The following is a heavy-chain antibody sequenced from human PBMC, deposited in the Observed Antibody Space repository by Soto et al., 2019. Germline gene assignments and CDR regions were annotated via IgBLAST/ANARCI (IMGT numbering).Heavy chain of an antibody. CDR1: GTSISSTFW. CDR2: VYHSGST. D-gene: IGHD3-22*01. Sequence: PSETLSLTCAVSGTSISSTFWWTWVRQPPGKGLEWIGEVYHSGSTKYNPSLKSRVTISVDKSKNQFSLELRAVTAADTAVYYCARLQIEAFYDTSGPLTLYSFDYWGRGTLVTVSS. V-gene: IGHV4-4*02. J-gene: IGHJ4*02. CDR3: ARLQIEAFYDTSGPLTLYSFDY.